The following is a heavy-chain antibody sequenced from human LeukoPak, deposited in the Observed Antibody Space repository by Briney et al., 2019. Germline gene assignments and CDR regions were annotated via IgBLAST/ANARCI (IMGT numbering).Heavy chain of an antibody. J-gene: IGHJ4*02. CDR2: ISGSGTST. Sequence: GGSLRLSCAASGFTFSSYAMNWVRQAPGKGLEWVSVISGSGTSTYYADSVKGRFTISRDNSRNTLYLQMNSLRAEDTAVYYCAKDDGYSGSYLDYWGQGTLVTVTS. CDR1: GFTFSSYA. V-gene: IGHV3-23*01. CDR3: AKDDGYSGSYLDY. D-gene: IGHD1-26*01.